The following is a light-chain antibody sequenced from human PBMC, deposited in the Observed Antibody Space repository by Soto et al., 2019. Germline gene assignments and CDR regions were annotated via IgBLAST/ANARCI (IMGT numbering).Light chain of an antibody. CDR1: QSVSSSY. CDR3: EQFGCSPLT. CDR2: GAS. V-gene: IGKV3-20*01. Sequence: EVVLTQSPGTLSLSPGERATLSCRASQSVSSSYLAWYQQKRGEAPRLLFYGASSRATGIPDRFSGSGSGTDFALTISRLEPEVFAVYYCEQFGCSPLTCGQGTRLEIK. J-gene: IGKJ5*01.